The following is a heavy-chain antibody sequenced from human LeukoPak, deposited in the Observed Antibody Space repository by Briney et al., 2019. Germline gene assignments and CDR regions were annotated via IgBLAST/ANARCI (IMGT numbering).Heavy chain of an antibody. CDR1: GFTFSSYG. J-gene: IGHJ6*03. D-gene: IGHD2-2*01. CDR2: IRYDGSNK. CDR3: AKASKYCSSTSCYGFFDYYYYMDV. Sequence: GGSLRLSCAASGFTFSSYGMHWVRQAPGKGLEWVAFIRYDGSNKYYADSVKGRFTISRDNSKNTLYLQMNSLRAEDTAVYYCAKASKYCSSTSCYGFFDYYYYMDVWGKGTTVTISS. V-gene: IGHV3-30*02.